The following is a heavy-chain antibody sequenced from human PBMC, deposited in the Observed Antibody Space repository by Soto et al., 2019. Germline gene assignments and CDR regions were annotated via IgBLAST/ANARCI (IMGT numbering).Heavy chain of an antibody. CDR3: TSAGGLGAVAADY. Sequence: PSETLYLTCAVSGCSISSGGYSWSWIRQPPGKGLEWIGYIYHSGSTYYNPSLKSRVTISVDRSKNQFSLKLSSVTAADTAVYYCTSAGGLGAVAADYWGQGT. CDR1: GCSISSGGYS. CDR2: IYHSGST. J-gene: IGHJ4*02. D-gene: IGHD6-19*01. V-gene: IGHV4-30-2*01.